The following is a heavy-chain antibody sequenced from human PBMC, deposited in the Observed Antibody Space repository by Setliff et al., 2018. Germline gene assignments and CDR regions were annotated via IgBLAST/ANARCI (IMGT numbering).Heavy chain of an antibody. CDR3: ARGPPGYNPYHWFDP. V-gene: IGHV4-61*01. D-gene: IGHD5-12*01. CDR2: ISYIGNT. Sequence: PSETLSLTCTVSGASVRSGPYYGSWIRQPPGKGLEWIGFISYIGNTNYNPSLKSRITISLDTSKNQFSLKVNSVTAADTAVYYCARGPPGYNPYHWFDPWGQGTLVTVSS. J-gene: IGHJ5*02. CDR1: GASVRSGPYY.